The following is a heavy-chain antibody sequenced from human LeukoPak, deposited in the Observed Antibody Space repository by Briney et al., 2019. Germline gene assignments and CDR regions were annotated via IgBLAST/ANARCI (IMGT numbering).Heavy chain of an antibody. J-gene: IGHJ5*02. CDR1: GGSISSYY. D-gene: IGHD3-22*01. Sequence: SETLSLTCTVSGGSISSYYWSWIRQPPGMGLEWIGYIYYSGSTNYNPSLKSRVTISVDTSKNQFSLKLSSVTAADTAVYYCARRISSGEVDPWGQGTLVTVSS. V-gene: IGHV4-59*08. CDR2: IYYSGST. CDR3: ARRISSGEVDP.